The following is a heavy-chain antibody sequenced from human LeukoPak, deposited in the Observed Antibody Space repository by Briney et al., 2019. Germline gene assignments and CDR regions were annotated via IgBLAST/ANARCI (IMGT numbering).Heavy chain of an antibody. Sequence: PGGSLRLSCAASGFTVSSNYMSWVRQAPGKGLEWVSVIYSIGSTFYADSVKGRFTISRDNAKNSLDLQVNSLRAEDTAVYYCARLVNRAFDVWGQGTMVIVSS. J-gene: IGHJ3*01. V-gene: IGHV3-53*01. CDR1: GFTVSSNY. CDR2: IYSIGST. D-gene: IGHD3-9*01. CDR3: ARLVNRAFDV.